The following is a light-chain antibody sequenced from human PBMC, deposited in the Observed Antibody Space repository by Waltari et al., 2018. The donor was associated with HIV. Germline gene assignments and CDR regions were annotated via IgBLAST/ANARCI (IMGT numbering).Light chain of an antibody. V-gene: IGKV3-15*01. Sequence: EIVITQSPPTLSVSPGQRVTLSWRASQSISAKVAWYQQKPGQAPRLLIYEAATMPTGIPARFSGSGSGTEFTLTISSLQSEDFATYFCQQYDDGPRGITFGQGTMLEIK. CDR1: QSISAK. CDR2: EAA. J-gene: IGKJ2*01. CDR3: QQYDDGPRGIT.